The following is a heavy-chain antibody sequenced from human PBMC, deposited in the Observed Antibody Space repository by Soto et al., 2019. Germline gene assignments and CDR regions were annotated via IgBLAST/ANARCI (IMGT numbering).Heavy chain of an antibody. D-gene: IGHD2-2*02. J-gene: IGHJ6*02. CDR2: IIPIFGTA. V-gene: IGHV1-69*13. CDR3: ARDRGTVIVVVPAAIRNYYYYYGMDV. CDR1: GGTFSSYA. Sequence: SVKVSCKASGGTFSSYAISWVRQAPGQGLEWMGGIIPIFGTANYAQKFQGRVTITADESTSTAYMELSSLRSEDTAVYYCARDRGTVIVVVPAAIRNYYYYYGMDVWGQGTTVTVSS.